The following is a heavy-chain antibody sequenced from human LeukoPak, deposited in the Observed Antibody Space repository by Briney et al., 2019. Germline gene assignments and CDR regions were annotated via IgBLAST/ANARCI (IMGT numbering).Heavy chain of an antibody. Sequence: PSETLSLTCSVSGDSISSGGYHWSWIRQPPGKGLEWIGYIYHSGSTYYNPSLKNRVTLSIDRSKYQFSLELTSVTAADTAVYYCAGSYYYDSRGARVFDYWGQGTLVTVSS. CDR1: GDSISSGGYH. CDR3: AGSYYYDSRGARVFDY. J-gene: IGHJ4*02. D-gene: IGHD3-22*01. CDR2: IYHSGST. V-gene: IGHV4-30-2*01.